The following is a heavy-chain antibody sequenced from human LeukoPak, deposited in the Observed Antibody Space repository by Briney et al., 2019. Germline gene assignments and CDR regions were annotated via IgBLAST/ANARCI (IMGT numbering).Heavy chain of an antibody. Sequence: GGSLRLSCAASGFTFSSYSMNWVRQAPGKGLEWVSYISSSTSTIYYADSVKGRFTISRDNAKNSLYLQMNSLRAEDTAVYYCARDPEGSSSSNLDYWGQGTLVTVSS. V-gene: IGHV3-48*04. CDR3: ARDPEGSSSSNLDY. J-gene: IGHJ4*02. CDR1: GFTFSSYS. CDR2: ISSSTSTI. D-gene: IGHD6-6*01.